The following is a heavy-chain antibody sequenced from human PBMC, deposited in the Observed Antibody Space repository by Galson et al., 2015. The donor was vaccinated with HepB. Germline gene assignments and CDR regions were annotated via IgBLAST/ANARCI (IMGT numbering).Heavy chain of an antibody. D-gene: IGHD1-1*01. J-gene: IGHJ4*02. CDR2: TYYRSKRYN. CDR1: GDSVASNSAA. V-gene: IGHV6-1*01. CDR3: ARDLRAPLVQLGRGYYFDH. Sequence: CAISGDSVASNSAAWNWVRQSPSRGLEWLGRTYYRSKRYNDNAVFVKSRITVKSDTSKNQFSLQLNSVTPEDTAVYYCARDLRAPLVQLGRGYYFDHWGQGTLVTVSS.